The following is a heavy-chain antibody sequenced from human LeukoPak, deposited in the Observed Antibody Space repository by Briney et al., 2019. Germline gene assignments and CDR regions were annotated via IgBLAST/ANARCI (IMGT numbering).Heavy chain of an antibody. Sequence: SVKVSCKASGGTSSSYTISWVRQAPGQGLEWMGRIIPILGIANYAQKFQGRVTITADKSTSTAYMELSSLRSEDTAVYYCAEHNYGDYDVFDYWGQGTLVTVSS. D-gene: IGHD4-17*01. CDR1: GGTSSSYT. V-gene: IGHV1-69*02. CDR3: AEHNYGDYDVFDY. J-gene: IGHJ4*02. CDR2: IIPILGIA.